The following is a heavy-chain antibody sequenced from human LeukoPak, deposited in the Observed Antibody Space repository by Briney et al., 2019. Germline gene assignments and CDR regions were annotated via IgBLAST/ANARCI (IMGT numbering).Heavy chain of an antibody. CDR3: ARLDGDYYFDY. Sequence: PSETLSLTCTVSGGSISSYYWSWIRQPPGKGLEWNGYIYYSGSTNYNPSLKSRVTISVDTSKNQFSLKLSSVTAADTAVYYCARLDGDYYFDYWGQGTLVTVSS. V-gene: IGHV4-59*08. D-gene: IGHD4-17*01. CDR2: IYYSGST. CDR1: GGSISSYY. J-gene: IGHJ4*02.